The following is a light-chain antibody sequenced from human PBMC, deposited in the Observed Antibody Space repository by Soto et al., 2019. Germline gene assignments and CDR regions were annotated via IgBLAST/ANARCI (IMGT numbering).Light chain of an antibody. CDR3: QVWDSNSVYV. V-gene: IGLV3-21*02. CDR1: NIGSKR. Sequence: SYELTQPPSVSVAPGQTARITCGGNNIGSKRVHWYQQKPGQAPVLVVYDDSDRLSGIPERFSGSNSGNTATLSISRVEAGDEADYYCQVWDSNSVYVCGTGTKVTVL. CDR2: DDS. J-gene: IGLJ1*01.